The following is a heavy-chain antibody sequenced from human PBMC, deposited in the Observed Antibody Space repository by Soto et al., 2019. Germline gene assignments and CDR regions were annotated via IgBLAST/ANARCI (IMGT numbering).Heavy chain of an antibody. CDR1: GYTFTSYY. D-gene: IGHD4-17*01. J-gene: IGHJ4*02. CDR2: INPSGGST. CDR3: ARMDKNYGDYVSDDY. Sequence: GASVKVSCKASGYTFTSYYMHWVRQAPGQGLEWMGIINPSGGSTSYAQKFQGRVTMTRDTSTSTVYMELSSLRSEDTAVYYCARMDKNYGDYVSDDYWGQGTLVTVSS. V-gene: IGHV1-46*03.